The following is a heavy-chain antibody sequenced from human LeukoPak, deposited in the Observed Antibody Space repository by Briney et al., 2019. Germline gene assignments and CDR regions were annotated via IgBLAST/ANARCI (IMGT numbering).Heavy chain of an antibody. D-gene: IGHD6-13*01. CDR1: GGSISSYY. Sequence: PSETLSLTCTVSGGSISSYYWSWIRQPAGKGLEWIGRIYTSGSTNYNPSLKSRVTMSVDTSKNQFSLKLSSVTAADTAVYYCAREDSSSWYVNYYYMDVWGKGTTVTISS. J-gene: IGHJ6*03. CDR2: IYTSGST. CDR3: AREDSSSWYVNYYYMDV. V-gene: IGHV4-4*07.